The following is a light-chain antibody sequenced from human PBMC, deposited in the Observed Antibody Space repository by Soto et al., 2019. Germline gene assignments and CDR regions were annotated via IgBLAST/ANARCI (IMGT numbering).Light chain of an antibody. V-gene: IGKV3-20*01. CDR2: GAS. CDR1: QSLSSRY. Sequence: EIVLTQSPGTLSLSPGETATLSRRASQSLSSRYLAWYQQRPGQAPRLLIYGASNRATGIPDRFSGSGSGTDFTLTINRLEPEDFAVYYCQQYHRSPRTFGQGTKLEIK. CDR3: QQYHRSPRT. J-gene: IGKJ2*01.